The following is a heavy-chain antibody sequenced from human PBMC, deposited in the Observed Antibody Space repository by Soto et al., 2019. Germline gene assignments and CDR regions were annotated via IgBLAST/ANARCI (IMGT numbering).Heavy chain of an antibody. CDR2: IIPMFGTA. CDR3: ARVNPGYSYVNY. Sequence: QVQLVQSGAEVKKPESSVKVSCKAPGGTFSTYAISWVRQAPGQGLEWMGGIIPMFGTANYAQRFQDRVTITADESTNTVYMELSSLRSEDTAVYFCARVNPGYSYVNYWGQGTLVTVSS. V-gene: IGHV1-69*12. J-gene: IGHJ4*02. CDR1: GGTFSTYA. D-gene: IGHD5-18*01.